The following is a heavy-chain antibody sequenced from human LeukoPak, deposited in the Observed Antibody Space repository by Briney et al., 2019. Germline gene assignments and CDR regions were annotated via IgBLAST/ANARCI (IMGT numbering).Heavy chain of an antibody. D-gene: IGHD5/OR15-5a*01. CDR3: ASNSVYSKYYFDY. Sequence: SETLSLTCTVSGGSISSTNYYWDWIRQPPGKGLEWIGSISYSGSTYYNSSLKSRVTISVDTSKDQFSLKLSSVAAADTAVYYCASNSVYSKYYFDYWAQGTLVTVSS. CDR1: GGSISSTNYY. CDR2: ISYSGST. V-gene: IGHV4-39*01. J-gene: IGHJ4*02.